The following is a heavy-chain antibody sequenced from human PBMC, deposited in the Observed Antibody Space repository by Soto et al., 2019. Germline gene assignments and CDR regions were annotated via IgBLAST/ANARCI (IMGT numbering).Heavy chain of an antibody. CDR2: ISYDGNNK. Sequence: QVQLVESGGGVVQPGTSLRLSCAGSGFPFSAEAMHWVRQAPGKGLEWVAAISYDGNNKNHADSVKGRFTVSRDNSKNTLYLQFYSLRPEDTAVYYCARDYSSGWCLDYWGQGSLVTVSS. D-gene: IGHD6-13*01. CDR3: ARDYSSGWCLDY. J-gene: IGHJ4*02. V-gene: IGHV3-30-3*01. CDR1: GFPFSAEA.